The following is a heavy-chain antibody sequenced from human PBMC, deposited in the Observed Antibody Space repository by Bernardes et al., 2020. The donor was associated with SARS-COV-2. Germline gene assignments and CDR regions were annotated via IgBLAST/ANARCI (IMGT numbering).Heavy chain of an antibody. CDR3: AREQGYYGSGNYYYYYGMDV. Sequence: GSLRLSCAASGFTFSTHWMSWVRQAPGKGLEWMANIKQDGSEKYYVDSVKGRFTISRDNAKNSLFLQMNSLRAEDTAVYYCAREQGYYGSGNYYYYYGMDVWGQGTAVTVSS. J-gene: IGHJ6*02. CDR1: GFTFSTHW. CDR2: IKQDGSEK. V-gene: IGHV3-7*01. D-gene: IGHD3-10*01.